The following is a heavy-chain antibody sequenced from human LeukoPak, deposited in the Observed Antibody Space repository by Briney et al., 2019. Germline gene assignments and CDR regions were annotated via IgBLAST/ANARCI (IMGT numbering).Heavy chain of an antibody. J-gene: IGHJ5*02. V-gene: IGHV1-8*03. CDR2: MNPNSGNT. CDR1: GYTFTSYD. D-gene: IGHD2-8*01. Sequence: ASVKVSFKASGYTFTSYDINWVRQATGQGLEWMGWMNPNSGNTGYAQKFQDRVTITRNTSISTAYMELSSLRSEDTAVYYCARNRMKTWFDPWGQGTLVTVSS. CDR3: ARNRMKTWFDP.